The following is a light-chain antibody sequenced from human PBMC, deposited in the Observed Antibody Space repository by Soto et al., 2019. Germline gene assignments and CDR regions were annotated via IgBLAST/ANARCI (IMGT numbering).Light chain of an antibody. CDR1: QSVSSY. CDR2: VAS. CDR3: QQYKDWPPR. V-gene: IGKV3-15*01. J-gene: IGKJ1*01. Sequence: ELVITQAQATLSVSPGEIATLSCRASQSVSSYLAWYQQKPGQPPRLLIYVASTRAAGIPARFSGSGSGTEFTLTISSLQSEDFAVYYCQQYKDWPPRFGQGTKVEIK.